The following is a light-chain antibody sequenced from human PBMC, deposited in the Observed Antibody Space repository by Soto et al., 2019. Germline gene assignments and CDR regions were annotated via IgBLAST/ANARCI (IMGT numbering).Light chain of an antibody. CDR3: QQRSNWLFT. J-gene: IGKJ3*01. V-gene: IGKV3-11*01. Sequence: EIVLTQSPATLSLSPGERATLSCRASQSVSSYLAWYQQKPGQAPRLLIYDASNRATGIPARFSGSGSGTDVTLPISSLEPEDFAVYYCQQRSNWLFTFGTGTKVDIK. CDR2: DAS. CDR1: QSVSSY.